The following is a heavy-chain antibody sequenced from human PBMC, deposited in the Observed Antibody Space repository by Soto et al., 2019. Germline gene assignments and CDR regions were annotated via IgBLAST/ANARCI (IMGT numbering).Heavy chain of an antibody. Sequence: GGSLRLSCEASGFSFSTYAMYWVRQALGKGLEWVAVISYDESNEYYADSVKGRFTISGDNSKSTLYLQINSLRAEDTALYYCATEKDWGQGTLVTVSS. J-gene: IGHJ4*02. CDR2: ISYDESNE. CDR3: ATEKD. V-gene: IGHV3-30-3*01. CDR1: GFSFSTYA.